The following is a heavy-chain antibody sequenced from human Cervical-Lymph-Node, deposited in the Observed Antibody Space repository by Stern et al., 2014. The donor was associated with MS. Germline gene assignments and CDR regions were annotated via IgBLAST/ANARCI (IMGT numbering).Heavy chain of an antibody. Sequence: VHLVESGGGLVKPGGSLRLSCAASGFTFSDSYMTWIRQTPGKGLEWVSYISRSGDTIKYAESVKGRFTVSRDNAKNSLSLQMSSLRVEDTAVYYCVRGWEPRQDGPSGHDYDAFDIWGQGTMVTVSS. D-gene: IGHD5-12*01. CDR2: ISRSGDTI. V-gene: IGHV3-11*01. CDR3: VRGWEPRQDGPSGHDYDAFDI. J-gene: IGHJ3*02. CDR1: GFTFSDSY.